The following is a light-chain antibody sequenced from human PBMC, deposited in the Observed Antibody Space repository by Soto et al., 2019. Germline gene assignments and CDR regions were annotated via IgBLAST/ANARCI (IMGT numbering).Light chain of an antibody. V-gene: IGKV2-28*01. Sequence: DIVMTQSPLSLPVTPGEPASISCRSSQSLLHSNGYNYLDWYLQKPGQSPQLLIYLGSNRASGVPDRFSGSGSGTDFTLNISRVEAEDVGVYYCMQGTHSPYTFGQGTK. J-gene: IGKJ2*01. CDR1: QSLLHSNGYNY. CDR3: MQGTHSPYT. CDR2: LGS.